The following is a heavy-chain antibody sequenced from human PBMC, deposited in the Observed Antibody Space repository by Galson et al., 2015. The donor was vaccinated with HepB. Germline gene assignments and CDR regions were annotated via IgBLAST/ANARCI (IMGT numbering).Heavy chain of an antibody. J-gene: IGHJ4*02. CDR1: GFTFSNAW. V-gene: IGHV3-15*01. D-gene: IGHD3-22*01. CDR3: TTDLERAYYDSSGYYRNGAFFHY. CDR2: IKSKTDGGTT. Sequence: SLRLSCAASGFTFSNAWMSRVRQAPGKGLEWVGRIKSKTDGGTTDYAAPVKGRFTISRDDSKNTLYLQMNSLKTEDTAVYYCTTDLERAYYDSSGYYRNGAFFHYWGQGTLVTVSS.